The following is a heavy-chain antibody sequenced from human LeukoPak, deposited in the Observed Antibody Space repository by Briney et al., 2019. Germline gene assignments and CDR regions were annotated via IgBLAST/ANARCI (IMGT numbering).Heavy chain of an antibody. Sequence: EASVKVSCKASGYTFTSYAMHWVRQAPGQRLEWMGWINAGNGNTKYSQKFQGRVTITRDTSASTAYMELSSLRSEDTAVYYCASRRYYYDSSGYYNWSDPWGQGTLVTVSS. J-gene: IGHJ5*02. D-gene: IGHD3-22*01. CDR1: GYTFTSYA. CDR3: ASRRYYYDSSGYYNWSDP. CDR2: INAGNGNT. V-gene: IGHV1-3*01.